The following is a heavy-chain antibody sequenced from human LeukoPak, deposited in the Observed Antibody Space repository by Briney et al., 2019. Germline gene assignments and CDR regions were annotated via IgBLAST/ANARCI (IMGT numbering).Heavy chain of an antibody. D-gene: IGHD1/OR15-1a*01. CDR3: AKINNDDDY. J-gene: IGHJ4*02. CDR1: GFTFTTFG. Sequence: TGGSLRLSCAASGFTFTTFGIHWVRQAPGTGLEWVAAISPDGKIEYYTDSVKGRFTVSRDNSKNMIYLQMNSLRGEDSAVYFCAKINNDDDYWGQGALVTVSS. V-gene: IGHV3-30*18. CDR2: ISPDGKIE.